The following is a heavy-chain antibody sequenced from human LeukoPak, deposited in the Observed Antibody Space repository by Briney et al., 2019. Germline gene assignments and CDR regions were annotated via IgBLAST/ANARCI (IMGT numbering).Heavy chain of an antibody. CDR1: GGSFSGYY. V-gene: IGHV4-34*01. D-gene: IGHD3-10*01. CDR2: INHSGST. CDR3: ARAPTYYYGSGSYYKDYYGMDV. J-gene: IGHJ6*02. Sequence: SETLSLTCAVYGGSFSGYYWSWIRQPPGKGLEWIGEINHSGSTNYNPSLKSRVTISVDTSKNQFSLKLSSVTAADTAVYYCARAPTYYYGSGSYYKDYYGMDVWGQGTTVTVSS.